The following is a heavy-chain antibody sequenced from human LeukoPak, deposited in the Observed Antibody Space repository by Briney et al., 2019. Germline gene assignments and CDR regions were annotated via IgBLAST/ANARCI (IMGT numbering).Heavy chain of an antibody. CDR1: GGSISSYY. CDR2: IYTSGST. J-gene: IGHJ4*02. V-gene: IGHV4-4*07. CDR3: ARDHTLSLGELDY. Sequence: SETLSLTCTVSGGSISSYYWSRVRQPAGKGLEWIGRIYTSGSTNYNPSLKSRVSMSLDTSKNQFSLKMSSVTAADTAIYYCARDHTLSLGELDYWGQGTLVTVSS. D-gene: IGHD3-16*01.